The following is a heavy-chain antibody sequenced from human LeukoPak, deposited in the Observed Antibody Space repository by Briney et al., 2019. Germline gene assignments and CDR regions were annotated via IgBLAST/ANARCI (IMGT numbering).Heavy chain of an antibody. J-gene: IGHJ4*02. CDR2: IWYDGSNK. V-gene: IGHV3-33*01. CDR3: ARGFYSGYDNLDY. Sequence: RPGRSLRLSCAASGFTFSSYGMHWVRQAPGKGLEWVAVIWYDGSNKYYADSVKGRFTTSRDNSKNTLYLQMNSLRAEDTAVYYCARGFYSGYDNLDYWGQGTLVTVSS. D-gene: IGHD5-12*01. CDR1: GFTFSSYG.